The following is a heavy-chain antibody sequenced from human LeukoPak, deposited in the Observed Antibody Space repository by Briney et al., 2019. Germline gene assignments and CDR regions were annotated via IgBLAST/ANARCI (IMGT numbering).Heavy chain of an antibody. CDR3: AKDRVYCSSTSCYRAAVGGIDY. J-gene: IGHJ4*02. CDR1: GFTFSSYG. Sequence: PGGSLRLSCAASGFTFSSYGMHWVRQAPGKGLEWVAFIRYDGSNKYYADPVKGRFTISRDNSKNTLYLQMNSLRAEDTAVYYCAKDRVYCSSTSCYRAAVGGIDYWGQGTLVTVSS. D-gene: IGHD2-2*02. CDR2: IRYDGSNK. V-gene: IGHV3-30*02.